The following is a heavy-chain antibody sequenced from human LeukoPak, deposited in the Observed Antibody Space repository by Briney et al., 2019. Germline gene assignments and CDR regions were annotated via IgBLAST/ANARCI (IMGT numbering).Heavy chain of an antibody. CDR2: IRGKANSYAT. J-gene: IGHJ6*02. D-gene: IGHD6-19*01. CDR3: TTVAGDYYYYGMDV. CDR1: GFTFSGSA. V-gene: IGHV3-73*01. Sequence: GGSLRLSCAVSGFTFSGSAMHWARQASGKGLEWIGRIRGKANSYATAYAASLKGRFTISRDDSQNTAYLQMNSLKTEDTAVYYCTTVAGDYYYYGMDVWGQGTTVTVSS.